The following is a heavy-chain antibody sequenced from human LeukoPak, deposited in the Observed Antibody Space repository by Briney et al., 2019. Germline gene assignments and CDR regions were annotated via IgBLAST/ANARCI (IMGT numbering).Heavy chain of an antibody. CDR3: AKFSRSIVPPEGHFYYMDV. Sequence: GGSLRHSCAASGFTFSSYAMSWVRQAPGKGLEWVSGFSVSDDTTHYADSVKGRFTMSRDNSRNTLYLQMNSLRAEDTAVYYCAKFSRSIVPPEGHFYYMDVWGKGTTVTISS. CDR2: FSVSDDTT. D-gene: IGHD3-3*02. CDR1: GFTFSSYA. J-gene: IGHJ6*03. V-gene: IGHV3-23*01.